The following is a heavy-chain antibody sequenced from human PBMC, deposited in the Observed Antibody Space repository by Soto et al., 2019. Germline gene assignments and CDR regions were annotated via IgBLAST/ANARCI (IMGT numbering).Heavy chain of an antibody. Sequence: QVQLVQSGAEVKKPGSSVKVSCKASGGTFSSYAISWVRQAPGQGLEWMGGIIPIFGTANYAQKFQGRVTITADESTSTADMELSSLRSEDTAVYYCARDGYYDSSGYYPLYYYGMDVWGQGTTVTVSS. J-gene: IGHJ6*02. CDR3: ARDGYYDSSGYYPLYYYGMDV. CDR1: GGTFSSYA. D-gene: IGHD3-22*01. V-gene: IGHV1-69*12. CDR2: IIPIFGTA.